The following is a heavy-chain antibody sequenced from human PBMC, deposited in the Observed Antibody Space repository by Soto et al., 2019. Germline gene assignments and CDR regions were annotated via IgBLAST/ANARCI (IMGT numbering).Heavy chain of an antibody. Sequence: GGSLRLSCAASGFTFSSYAMHWVRQAPGKGLEWVAVISYDGSNKYYADSVKGRFTISRDNSKNTLYLQMNSLRAEDTAVYYCAKDIVRQLGSHLAEYYYYGMDVWGQGTTVTVSS. CDR3: AKDIVRQLGSHLAEYYYYGMDV. J-gene: IGHJ6*02. V-gene: IGHV3-30-3*01. CDR2: ISYDGSNK. D-gene: IGHD6-13*01. CDR1: GFTFSSYA.